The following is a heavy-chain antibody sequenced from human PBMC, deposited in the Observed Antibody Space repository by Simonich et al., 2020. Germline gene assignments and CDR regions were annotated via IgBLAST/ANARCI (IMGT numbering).Heavy chain of an antibody. CDR3: VRVDNWNYFDY. Sequence: QVQLQESGPGLVKPSETLSLTCTVSGGSISSGYYWGWIRQPPGKGLEWIGSIYHSGSTYYNPSLKSRVTISVDTSKNQFSLKLSSVTAADTAVYYCVRVDNWNYFDYWGQGTLVTVSS. CDR1: GGSISSGYY. J-gene: IGHJ4*02. CDR2: IYHSGST. D-gene: IGHD1-20*01. V-gene: IGHV4-38-2*02.